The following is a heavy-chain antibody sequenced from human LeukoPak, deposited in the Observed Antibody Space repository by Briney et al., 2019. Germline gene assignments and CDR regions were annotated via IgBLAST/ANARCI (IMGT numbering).Heavy chain of an antibody. CDR1: GFTFSSYA. V-gene: IGHV3-23*01. CDR3: AKELAYSYAKFDY. J-gene: IGHJ4*02. CDR2: ISGSGSTT. Sequence: GGSLRLSCAASGFTFSSYAMSWVRQAPGKGLEWVSRISGSGSTTYHTDSVKGRFTVSRDNSKNTLYLQMDSLRVEDTAIYYCAKELAYSYAKFDYWGQGTLVTVSS. D-gene: IGHD5-18*01.